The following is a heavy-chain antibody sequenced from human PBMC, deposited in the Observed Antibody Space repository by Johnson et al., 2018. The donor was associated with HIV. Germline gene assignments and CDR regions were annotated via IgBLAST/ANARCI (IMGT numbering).Heavy chain of an antibody. CDR3: AYPREGSSWSNDAFDI. D-gene: IGHD6-13*01. Sequence: VQPAESGGGLVKPVGSLRLSCAAPGFTFSDYYMSWIRQATGMALECVSAISASGVSTYYADSVTRRFTISRDNSKNTLYLQMNSLRAEDTAVYYCAYPREGSSWSNDAFDIWGQGTMVTVSS. CDR2: ISASGVST. J-gene: IGHJ3*02. CDR1: GFTFSDYY. V-gene: IGHV3-23*04.